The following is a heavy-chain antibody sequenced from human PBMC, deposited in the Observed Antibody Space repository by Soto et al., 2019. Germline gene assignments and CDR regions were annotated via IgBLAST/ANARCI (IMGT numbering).Heavy chain of an antibody. D-gene: IGHD6-19*01. CDR3: ATIATAVAVLDY. Sequence: ESLKISCKGSGYSFTSYWISWVRQMPGKGLEWMGRIDPSDSYTNYSPSFQGHVTISADKSISTAYLQWSSLKASDTAMYYCATIATAVAVLDYWGQGTLVTVSS. J-gene: IGHJ4*02. CDR2: IDPSDSYT. CDR1: GYSFTSYW. V-gene: IGHV5-10-1*01.